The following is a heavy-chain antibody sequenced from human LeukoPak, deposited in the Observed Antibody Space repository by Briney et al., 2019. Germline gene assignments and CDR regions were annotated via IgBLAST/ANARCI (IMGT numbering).Heavy chain of an antibody. CDR2: ISAYNGNT. Sequence: ASVKVSCKASGYTFTGHYLHWVRQAPGQGLEWMGWISAYNGNTNYAQKLQGRVTMTTDTSTSTAYMELRSLRSDDTAVYYCARDRYPMVIPYFDYWGQGTLVTVSS. D-gene: IGHD3-22*01. V-gene: IGHV1-18*04. CDR3: ARDRYPMVIPYFDY. J-gene: IGHJ4*02. CDR1: GYTFTGHY.